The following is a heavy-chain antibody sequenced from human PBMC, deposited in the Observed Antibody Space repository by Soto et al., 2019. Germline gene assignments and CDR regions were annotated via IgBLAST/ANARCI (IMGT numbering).Heavy chain of an antibody. D-gene: IGHD3-10*01. V-gene: IGHV4-30-4*01. CDR3: ARGTGTRVRAVLMD. CDR2: IFYTGST. CDR1: GGSISSGEYY. J-gene: IGHJ4*02. Sequence: QVQLQESGPGLVKPSQTLSLTCIVSGGSISSGEYYWSWIRQPPGKGLEWIGYIFYTGSTYYTPSLAGHGTISVDKSQNQFALRLTSVSAADTAVYYSARGTGTRVRAVLMDWGQGTLITVSS.